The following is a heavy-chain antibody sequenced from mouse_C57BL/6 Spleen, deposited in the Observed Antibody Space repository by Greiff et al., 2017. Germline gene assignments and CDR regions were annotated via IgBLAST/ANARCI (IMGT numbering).Heavy chain of an antibody. J-gene: IGHJ2*01. D-gene: IGHD1-1*01. V-gene: IGHV1-69*01. CDR3: ARSPTVVATKDY. CDR2: IDPSDSYT. Sequence: QVQLQQPGAELVMPGASVKLSCKASGYTFTSYWMHWVKQRPGQGLEWIGEIDPSDSYTNYNQKFKGKSTLTVDKSSSTAYMQVSSLTSEDSAVYYCARSPTVVATKDYWGQGTTLTVSS. CDR1: GYTFTSYW.